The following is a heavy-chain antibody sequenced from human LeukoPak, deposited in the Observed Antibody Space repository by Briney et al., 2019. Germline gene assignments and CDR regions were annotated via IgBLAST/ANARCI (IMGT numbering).Heavy chain of an antibody. D-gene: IGHD3-10*01. CDR2: VNPDDSNT. CDR3: ARLRWPRGGRSSFDY. J-gene: IGHJ4*02. Sequence: GESLKISCKGSGYRFTSHWIGWVRQMPGKGLEWMGIVNPDDSNTIYSPSFQGQVTISADESITTASLQWSSPKASDTAMYYCARLRWPRGGRSSFDYWGQGALVTVSS. V-gene: IGHV5-51*01. CDR1: GYRFTSHW.